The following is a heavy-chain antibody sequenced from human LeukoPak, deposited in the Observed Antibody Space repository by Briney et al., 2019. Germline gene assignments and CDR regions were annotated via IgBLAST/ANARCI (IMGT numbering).Heavy chain of an antibody. CDR3: TTGGGVLRFL. CDR2: IKSKTDGETI. Sequence: GGSLRLSCAASGFIFSNDWLSWVRQVPGKGLEWVARIKSKTDGETIDYAAPVKGRFTISRDDSENTLYLEMNSLKTEDTAVYYCTTGGGVLRFLGGQGTLVTVSS. CDR1: GFIFSNDW. V-gene: IGHV3-15*01. D-gene: IGHD3-3*01. J-gene: IGHJ4*02.